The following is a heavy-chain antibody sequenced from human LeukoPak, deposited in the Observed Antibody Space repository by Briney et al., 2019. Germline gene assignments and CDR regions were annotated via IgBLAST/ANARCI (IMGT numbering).Heavy chain of an antibody. V-gene: IGHV3-48*03. Sequence: GGSLRLSCVASGFYFTSSEMNWFRQAPGKGLEWISYISTSGNTIHYADSVKGRFTISRDNPKNSLYLQMNSLRAEDTAVYYCARERTAADGSYFLGWFDPWGQGTLVTVSS. CDR1: GFYFTSSE. D-gene: IGHD6-13*01. CDR3: ARERTAADGSYFLGWFDP. J-gene: IGHJ5*02. CDR2: ISTSGNTI.